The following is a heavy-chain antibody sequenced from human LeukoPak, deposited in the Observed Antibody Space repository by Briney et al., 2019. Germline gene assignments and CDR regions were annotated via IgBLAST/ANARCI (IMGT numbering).Heavy chain of an antibody. CDR1: GFTFSSYG. D-gene: IGHD3-10*01. CDR2: IWYDGSSK. J-gene: IGHJ6*02. Sequence: GGSLRLSCAASGFTFSSYGMHWVRQAPGKGLEWVAVIWYDGSSKYYADSVKGRFTISRDNSKNTLYLQMNSLRAEDTAVYYCARDLFSYYYGSGSYGMDVWGQGTRSPSP. V-gene: IGHV3-33*01. CDR3: ARDLFSYYYGSGSYGMDV.